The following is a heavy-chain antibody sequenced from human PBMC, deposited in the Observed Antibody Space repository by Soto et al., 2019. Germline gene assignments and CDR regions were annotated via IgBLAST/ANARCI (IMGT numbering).Heavy chain of an antibody. CDR2: IYNDGTT. CDR3: AKETGYSYGFQPNTLDV. CDR1: GLGVRNNY. V-gene: IGHV3-53*01. D-gene: IGHD5-18*01. J-gene: IGHJ6*02. Sequence: GGSLRLSCTAYGLGVRNNYMSWVRQAPGMGLEWVSVIYNDGTTYYADSVKGRFTLSRDTSKNTLSLQMDSLRAEDTAVYYCAKETGYSYGFQPNTLDVWGQGTTVTVSS.